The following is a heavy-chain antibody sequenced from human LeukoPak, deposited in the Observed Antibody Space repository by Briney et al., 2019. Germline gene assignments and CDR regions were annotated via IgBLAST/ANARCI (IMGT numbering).Heavy chain of an antibody. CDR1: GLTFSSYG. V-gene: IGHV3-30*02. J-gene: IGHJ3*02. CDR2: IRYDGSNK. CDR3: AKDEVGAMNAFDI. Sequence: GGSLRLSCAASGLTFSSYGMHWVRQAPGKGLEWVAFIRYDGSNKYYADSVKGRFTISRDNSKNTLYLQMNSLRAEDTAVYYCAKDEVGAMNAFDIWGQGTMVTVSS. D-gene: IGHD1-26*01.